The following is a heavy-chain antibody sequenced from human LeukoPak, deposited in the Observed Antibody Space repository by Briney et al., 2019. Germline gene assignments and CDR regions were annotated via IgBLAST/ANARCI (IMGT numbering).Heavy chain of an antibody. Sequence: AGGSLRLSCTASGFTFSTYSMNWVRQAPGKGLEWGASISDRGTYIYYADSVKGRFTISRDNAKNSLYLQMNSLRAEDTAVYYCAKDRRSYGYGVDYWGQGTLVTVSS. V-gene: IGHV3-21*01. CDR1: GFTFSTYS. J-gene: IGHJ4*02. D-gene: IGHD5-18*01. CDR2: ISDRGTYI. CDR3: AKDRRSYGYGVDY.